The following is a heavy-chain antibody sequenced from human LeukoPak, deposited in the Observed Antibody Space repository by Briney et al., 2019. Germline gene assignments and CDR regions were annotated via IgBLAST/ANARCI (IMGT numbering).Heavy chain of an antibody. CDR2: ISGSGGGT. CDR1: GFTFSSYA. D-gene: IGHD2-2*01. V-gene: IGHV3-23*01. J-gene: IGHJ6*03. Sequence: PGGSLRLSCAASGFTFSSYAMSWVRQAPGKGLEWVSAISGSGGGTYYADSVKGRFTISRDNSKNTLYLQMNSLRAEDTAVYYCAKGQPYYYYYYMDVWGKGTTVTVSS. CDR3: AKGQPYYYYYYMDV.